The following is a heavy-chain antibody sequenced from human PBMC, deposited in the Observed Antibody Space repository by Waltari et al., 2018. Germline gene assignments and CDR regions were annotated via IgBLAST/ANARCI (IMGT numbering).Heavy chain of an antibody. Sequence: QLQLQESGPGLVKPSETLSLTCTVSGGSISSSSYYWGWIRQPPGKGLEWIGSIYYSGSTYYNPSLKSRVTISVDTSKNQLSLKLSSVTAADTAVYYCAATPGIAAAGRHYWGQGTLVTVSS. CDR1: GGSISSSSYY. J-gene: IGHJ4*02. V-gene: IGHV4-39*07. CDR3: AATPGIAAAGRHY. D-gene: IGHD6-13*01. CDR2: IYYSGST.